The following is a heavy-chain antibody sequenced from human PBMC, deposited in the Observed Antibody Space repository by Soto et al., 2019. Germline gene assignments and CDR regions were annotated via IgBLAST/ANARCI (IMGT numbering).Heavy chain of an antibody. CDR2: INPSGGST. D-gene: IGHD3-22*01. J-gene: IGHJ4*02. Sequence: GASVKVSCKASGYTFTSYYMHWVRQAPGQGLEWMGIINPSGGSTSYAQKFQGRVTMTRDTSTSTVYMELSSLRSEDTAVYYCARDSPQPIYYDSSGYVPFDYWGQGTLVTVSS. CDR1: GYTFTSYY. CDR3: ARDSPQPIYYDSSGYVPFDY. V-gene: IGHV1-46*03.